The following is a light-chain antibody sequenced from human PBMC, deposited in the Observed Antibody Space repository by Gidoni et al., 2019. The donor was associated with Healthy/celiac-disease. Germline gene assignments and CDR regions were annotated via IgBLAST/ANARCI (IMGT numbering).Light chain of an antibody. Sequence: WYRQKPGEAPSLLISQASILQSGVPSRFSGSGSRTEFTLTINNLQPDDFATYFCQQYNGHPWAFGQGTKVEIK. CDR3: QQYNGHPWA. J-gene: IGKJ1*01. CDR2: QAS. V-gene: IGKV1-5*03.